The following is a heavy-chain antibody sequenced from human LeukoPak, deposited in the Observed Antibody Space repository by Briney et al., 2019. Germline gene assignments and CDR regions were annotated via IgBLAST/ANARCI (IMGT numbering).Heavy chain of an antibody. CDR3: ARLRFDFWSGYPHPYLDY. CDR2: IYYSGTT. CDR1: GGSISSSSYS. J-gene: IGHJ4*02. V-gene: IGHV4-39*01. Sequence: SETLSLTCTVSGGSISSSSYSWGWIRQPPGKGLEWIGSIYYSGTTYYNPSLKSRVTISVDTSKIQFSLKLSSVATTDTAVYFCARLRFDFWSGYPHPYLDYWGQGTRVTVSS. D-gene: IGHD3-3*01.